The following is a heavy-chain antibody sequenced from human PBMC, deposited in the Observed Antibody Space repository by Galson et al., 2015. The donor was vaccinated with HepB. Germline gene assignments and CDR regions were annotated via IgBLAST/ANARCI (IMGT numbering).Heavy chain of an antibody. CDR1: GFLFSGAW. CDR3: GGNSYGLDY. CDR2: IRPKSDAEAT. J-gene: IGHJ4*02. V-gene: IGHV3-15*01. D-gene: IGHD3-16*01. Sequence: SLRLSCATSGFLFSGAWLSWVRQAPGKGLEWVGRIRPKSDAEATDYAAPVKGRFTIFRDDSKDIVYLQMNSLKSEDTAVYYCGGNSYGLDYWGQGTLVTVSS.